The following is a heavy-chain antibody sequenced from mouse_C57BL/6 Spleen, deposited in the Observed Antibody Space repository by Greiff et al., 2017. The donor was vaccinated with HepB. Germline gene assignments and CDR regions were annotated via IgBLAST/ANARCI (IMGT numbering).Heavy chain of an antibody. D-gene: IGHD6-1*01. CDR1: GYTFTSYW. J-gene: IGHJ2*01. CDR2: IYPSDSET. Sequence: QVQLQQPGAELVRPGSSVKLSCKASGYTFTSYWMEWVKQRPGQGLEWIGNIYPSDSETHYNQKFKDKATLTVDKSSSTAYMQLSSLTSEDSAVYYCARSLPYFDYWGQGTTLTVSS. V-gene: IGHV1-61*01. CDR3: ARSLPYFDY.